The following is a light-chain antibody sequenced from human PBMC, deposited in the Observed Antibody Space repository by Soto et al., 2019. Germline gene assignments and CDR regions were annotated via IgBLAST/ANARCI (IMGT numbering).Light chain of an antibody. CDR1: HSLLHSNGYNY. Sequence: MTQSPLSLPVTPGEPASISCRSSHSLLHSNGYNYLNWYQQKPGKAPKLLIFAASSLQSGVPSRFSGSGSGTNFTLTISSLQPEDFAAYYCQQSYSAPITFGQGTRLEIK. CDR3: QQSYSAPIT. V-gene: IGKV1-39*01. J-gene: IGKJ5*01. CDR2: AAS.